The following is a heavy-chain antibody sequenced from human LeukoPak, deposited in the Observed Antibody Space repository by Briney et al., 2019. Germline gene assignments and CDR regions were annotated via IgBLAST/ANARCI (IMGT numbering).Heavy chain of an antibody. CDR2: MNPNSGNT. D-gene: IGHD3-10*01. J-gene: IGHJ5*02. Sequence: ASVKVSCKASGYTFTSYDINWVRQATGQGLEWMGWMNPNSGNTNYAQKLQGRVTMTTDTSTSTAYMELRSLRSDDTAVYYCARGGRITMVRGGPLNWFDPWGQGTLVTVSS. CDR1: GYTFTSYD. V-gene: IGHV1-8*01. CDR3: ARGGRITMVRGGPLNWFDP.